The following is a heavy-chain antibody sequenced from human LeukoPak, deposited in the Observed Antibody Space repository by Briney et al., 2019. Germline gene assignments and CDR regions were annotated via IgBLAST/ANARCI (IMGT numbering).Heavy chain of an antibody. Sequence: GGSLRLSCAVSGFTFSKAWMSWVRQTPGKGLEWVGRILSNTDGGTTDYAAPVKGRFTISRDDSKTTLYLQMNSLKTEDTAVYYCTTGSGYSTDWYAYWGRGTLVTVSS. CDR1: GFTFSKAW. V-gene: IGHV3-15*01. D-gene: IGHD6-19*01. CDR3: TTGSGYSTDWYAY. CDR2: ILSNTDGGTT. J-gene: IGHJ4*02.